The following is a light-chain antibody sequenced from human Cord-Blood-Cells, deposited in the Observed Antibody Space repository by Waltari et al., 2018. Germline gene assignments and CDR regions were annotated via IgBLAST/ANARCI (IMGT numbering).Light chain of an antibody. J-gene: IGLJ1*01. CDR2: EVS. CDR1: SSDVGSYNL. V-gene: IGLV2-23*02. Sequence: QSALTQPAPVSGSPGQSITISCTGTSSDVGSYNLVSWYQQHPGKAPKLMIYEVSKRPSGVSNRFSGSKSGNTASLTISGFQAEDEADYYCCSYAGSSTYVFGTGTKVTVL. CDR3: CSYAGSSTYV.